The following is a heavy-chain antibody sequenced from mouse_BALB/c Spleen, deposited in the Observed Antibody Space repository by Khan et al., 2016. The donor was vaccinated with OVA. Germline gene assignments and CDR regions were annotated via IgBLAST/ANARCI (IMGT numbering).Heavy chain of an antibody. D-gene: IGHD3-2*02. CDR2: IYPGTDNT. J-gene: IGHJ2*01. CDR1: GYIFTSYW. Sequence: QVQLKESGAELVRPGASVKLSCKTSGYIFTSYWIHWVKQRSGQGLEWIARIYPGTDNTYYTEKLKEKATLTADKSSSTAYMQLRSLQSDDSAVYFWAREEALDYFDNWGQGTTLTVSS. V-gene: IGHV1-76*01. CDR3: AREEALDYFDN.